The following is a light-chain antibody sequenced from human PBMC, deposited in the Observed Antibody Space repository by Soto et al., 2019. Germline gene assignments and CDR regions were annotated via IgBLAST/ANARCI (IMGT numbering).Light chain of an antibody. J-gene: IGKJ1*01. CDR2: KAS. CDR1: QSISNY. CDR3: LHYNSYSDA. Sequence: DVQVPESPASVSAYVGDRVTITCRASQSISNYLNWYQQKPGKAPKLLIYKASTLKSGVPSRFSGSGSGTEFTLTISSLQPDDFATYYCLHYNSYSDAFGQGTKVDIK. V-gene: IGKV1-5*03.